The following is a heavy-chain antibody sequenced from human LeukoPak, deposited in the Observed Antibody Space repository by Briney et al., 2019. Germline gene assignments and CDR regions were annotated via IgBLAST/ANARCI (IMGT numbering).Heavy chain of an antibody. Sequence: PSETLSLTCTVSGGSIGTYYWSWIRQPPGKGLEWIGYLYYSGSPNYNPSLKSRVTMSVDTSKNQFSLKLSSVTAADTAVYYCASLVAVSRHWYFDLWGRGTLVTVSS. D-gene: IGHD5-12*01. CDR3: ASLVAVSRHWYFDL. J-gene: IGHJ2*01. CDR2: LYYSGSP. V-gene: IGHV4-59*01. CDR1: GGSIGTYY.